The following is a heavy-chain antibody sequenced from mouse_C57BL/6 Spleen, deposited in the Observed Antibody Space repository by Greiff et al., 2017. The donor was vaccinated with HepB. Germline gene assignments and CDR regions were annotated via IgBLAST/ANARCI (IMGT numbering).Heavy chain of an antibody. V-gene: IGHV1-80*01. CDR1: GYAFSSYW. CDR3: ASQRYYYGSSFYAMDY. CDR2: IYPGDGDT. J-gene: IGHJ4*01. D-gene: IGHD1-1*01. Sequence: VKLQESGAELVKPGASVKISCKASGYAFSSYWMNWVKQRPGKGLEWIGQIYPGDGDTNYNGKFKGKATLTADKSSSTAYMQLSSLTSEDSAVYFCASQRYYYGSSFYAMDYWGQGTSVTVSS.